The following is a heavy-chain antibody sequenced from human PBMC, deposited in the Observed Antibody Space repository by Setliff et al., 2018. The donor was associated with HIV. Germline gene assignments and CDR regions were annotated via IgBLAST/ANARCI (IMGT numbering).Heavy chain of an antibody. V-gene: IGHV3-11*04. CDR3: ATLAVDRLRVGDYYYYNLDV. D-gene: IGHD2-15*01. J-gene: IGHJ6*02. Sequence: GGSLRLSCAASGFPFSDYYMSWIRQAPGKGLEWIAYMSSSGRTIYYADSVRGRFTISRDNGKSSLFLQMNTLRAEDTAVYYCATLAVDRLRVGDYYYYNLDVWGQGTTVTVSS. CDR2: MSSSGRTI. CDR1: GFPFSDYY.